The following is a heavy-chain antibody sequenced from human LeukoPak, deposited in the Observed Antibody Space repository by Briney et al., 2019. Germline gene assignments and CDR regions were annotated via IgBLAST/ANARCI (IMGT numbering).Heavy chain of an antibody. Sequence: GGSLRLSCAASGFTFSSYAMSWVRQALGKGLEWVSAISGSGGNTYYADSVKGRFTISRDNSKNTLYLQMNSLRAEDTAVYYCAKGLYSNYELGLDYWGQGTLVTVSS. V-gene: IGHV3-23*01. J-gene: IGHJ4*02. D-gene: IGHD4-11*01. CDR3: AKGLYSNYELGLDY. CDR2: ISGSGGNT. CDR1: GFTFSSYA.